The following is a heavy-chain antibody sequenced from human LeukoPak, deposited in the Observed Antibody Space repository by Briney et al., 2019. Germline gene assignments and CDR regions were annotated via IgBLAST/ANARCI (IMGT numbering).Heavy chain of an antibody. CDR3: ARAHELVVDAFDI. D-gene: IGHD2-15*01. CDR1: GGSISSGGYY. V-gene: IGHV4-31*03. Sequence: PSQTLSLTCTVSGGSISSGGYYWSWIRQHPGKGLEWIGYIYYSGSTYYNPSLKSRVTISVDTSKNQFSLKLSSVTAAGTAVYYCARAHELVVDAFDIWGQGTMVTVSS. CDR2: IYYSGST. J-gene: IGHJ3*02.